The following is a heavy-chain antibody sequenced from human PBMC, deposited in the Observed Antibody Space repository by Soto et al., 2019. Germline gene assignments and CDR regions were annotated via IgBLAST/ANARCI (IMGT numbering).Heavy chain of an antibody. D-gene: IGHD7-27*01. V-gene: IGHV1-8*01. CDR3: AGGPPNWGFHF. Sequence: QVQLVQSGAEVKKPGASVKVSCKASGYTFTSNDINWVRQATGQGFEWMGWMSPKSGDTGYAQKFQGRVTMTTDTSISTAYMELSSLRSEDTAVYYCAGGPPNWGFHFWCQGTLVTVPS. CDR2: MSPKSGDT. CDR1: GYTFTSND. J-gene: IGHJ4*02.